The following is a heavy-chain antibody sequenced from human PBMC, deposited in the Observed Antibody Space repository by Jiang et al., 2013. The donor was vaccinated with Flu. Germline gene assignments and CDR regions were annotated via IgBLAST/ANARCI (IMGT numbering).Heavy chain of an antibody. J-gene: IGHJ4*02. Sequence: VQLLESGGGLVQPGRSLRLSCAPAGFPFSNYAMSWVRQAPGKGPEWVSSISGDGVHTYYADSVRGRFDISRDNSNNTLYLQMNSLRAEDTAVYYCARPAVRGMFDYWGQGALVTVSS. CDR3: ARPAVRGMFDY. V-gene: IGHV3-23*01. CDR2: ISGDGVHT. CDR1: GFPFSNYA. D-gene: IGHD2-2*01.